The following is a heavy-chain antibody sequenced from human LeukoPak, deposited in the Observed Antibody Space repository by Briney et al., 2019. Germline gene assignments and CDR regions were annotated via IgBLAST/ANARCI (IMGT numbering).Heavy chain of an antibody. CDR1: GFSFRTYG. J-gene: IGHJ4*02. CDR3: ARVFHLIDH. Sequence: GGSLRLSCSASGFSFRTYGMHWVRQAPGKGLQWVSVIYSGGNTYYADSVKGRFTISRDNAKNTLYLQMNSLRVEDTAVYYCARVFHLIDHWGQGTLVTVSS. V-gene: IGHV3-NL1*01. CDR2: IYSGGNT.